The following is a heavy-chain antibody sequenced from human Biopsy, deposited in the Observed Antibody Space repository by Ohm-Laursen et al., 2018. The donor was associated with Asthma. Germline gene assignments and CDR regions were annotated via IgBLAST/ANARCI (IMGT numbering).Heavy chain of an antibody. CDR3: ARAVSSSSYWYFDL. J-gene: IGHJ2*01. CDR2: IYYSGRT. Sequence: SETLSLTCIVSGDAMSTSGSYWGWIRQSPGKGLEWIGSIYYSGRTYYNPSLEGRVTISADTSKNHFSLKVTSVTAAGTAVYYCARAVSSSSYWYFDLWGRGDLVTVSS. D-gene: IGHD6-6*01. V-gene: IGHV4-39*02. CDR1: GDAMSTSGSY.